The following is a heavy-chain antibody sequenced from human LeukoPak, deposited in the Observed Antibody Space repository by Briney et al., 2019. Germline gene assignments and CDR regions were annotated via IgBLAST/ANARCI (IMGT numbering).Heavy chain of an antibody. D-gene: IGHD4-17*01. V-gene: IGHV3-30*18. Sequence: GGSLRLSCAASGFTFSSYGMHWVRQAPGKGLEWVAVISYDGSNKYYADSVKGRFTISRDNSKNTLYLQMNSLRAEDTAVYYCAKYYDYGDYGDWFDPWGQGTLATVSS. CDR2: ISYDGSNK. CDR3: AKYYDYGDYGDWFDP. J-gene: IGHJ5*02. CDR1: GFTFSSYG.